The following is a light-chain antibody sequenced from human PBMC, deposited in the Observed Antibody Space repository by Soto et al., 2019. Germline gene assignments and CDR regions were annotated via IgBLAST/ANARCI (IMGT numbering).Light chain of an antibody. V-gene: IGKV2-28*01. CDR1: QSLLHSNGYNY. CDR2: LGS. J-gene: IGKJ2*01. CDR3: MQAPEYT. Sequence: DIVMTQSPLSLPVTPGEPASISCRSSQSLLHSNGYNYLDWYLQKPGQSPQLLIYLGSNRASGVPDMFSGSGSGTDFTLKISRVEAEDVGVYYCMQAPEYTFGQGTKLEIK.